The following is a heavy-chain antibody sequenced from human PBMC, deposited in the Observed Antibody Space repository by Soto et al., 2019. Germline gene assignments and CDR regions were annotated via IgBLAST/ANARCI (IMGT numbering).Heavy chain of an antibody. CDR3: ARDLGGYEDYYYYYGMDV. J-gene: IGHJ6*02. CDR1: GGSISSSNW. D-gene: IGHD5-12*01. V-gene: IGHV4-4*02. CDR2: IYHSGST. Sequence: NPSETLSLTCAVSGGSISSSNWWSWVRQPPGKGLEWIGEIYHSGSTNYNPSLKSRVTISVDKSKNQFSLKLSSVTAADTAVYYCARDLGGYEDYYYYYGMDVWGQGTTVTVSS.